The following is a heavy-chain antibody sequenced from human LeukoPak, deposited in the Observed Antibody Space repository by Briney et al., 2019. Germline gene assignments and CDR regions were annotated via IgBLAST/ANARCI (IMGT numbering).Heavy chain of an antibody. J-gene: IGHJ3*02. CDR3: AKGIFGATTAFGI. D-gene: IGHD3-3*01. V-gene: IGHV3-30*02. Sequence: GGSLRLSCAASGFTSTSYGMHWVRQAPDKGLEWVAFIRYDGSNTYYAHYVKGRVTISRDNSKNTLYLQMNSLRAEDTAVYYCAKGIFGATTAFGIWGQGTMVTVSS. CDR2: IRYDGSNT. CDR1: GFTSTSYG.